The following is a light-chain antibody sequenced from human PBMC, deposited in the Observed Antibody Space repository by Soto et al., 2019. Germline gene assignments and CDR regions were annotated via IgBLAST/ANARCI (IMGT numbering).Light chain of an antibody. Sequence: QSVLTQPPSVSAAPGQKVTIYCSGSSSNIGNNYVSWYQQLLGTAPKLLIYDNNKRPSGIPDRFSGSKSGTSATLGITGLQTGDEADYYCGTWDSSLSAVVFGGGTKLTVL. CDR2: DNN. CDR1: SSNIGNNY. CDR3: GTWDSSLSAVV. V-gene: IGLV1-51*01. J-gene: IGLJ2*01.